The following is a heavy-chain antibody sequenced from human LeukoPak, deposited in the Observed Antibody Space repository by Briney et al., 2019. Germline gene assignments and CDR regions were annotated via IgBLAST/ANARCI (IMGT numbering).Heavy chain of an antibody. V-gene: IGHV3-23*01. J-gene: IGHJ4*02. D-gene: IGHD2-21*02. CDR3: AKDRLAYCGGDCYPPVTYFDY. Sequence: GGSLRLSCAASGFTFSSYAMSWVRQAPGKGLEWVSAISGSGGSTYYADSVKGRFTISRDNSKNTLYLQMNSLRAEDTAVYYCAKDRLAYCGGDCYPPVTYFDYWGQETLVTVSS. CDR2: ISGSGGST. CDR1: GFTFSSYA.